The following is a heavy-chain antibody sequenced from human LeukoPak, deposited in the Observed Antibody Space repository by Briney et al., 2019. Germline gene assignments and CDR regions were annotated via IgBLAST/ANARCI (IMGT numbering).Heavy chain of an antibody. CDR2: IYYSGST. CDR1: GGSISNYY. V-gene: IGHV4-59*01. J-gene: IGHJ2*01. D-gene: IGHD6-13*01. CDR3: ARVRSSSSLSPWYFDL. Sequence: SETLSLACTVSGGSISNYYWSWIRQPPGKAPEWIGFIYYSGSTNYNPSLKSRVTISVDTSKNQFSLKLTSVTAADTAVYYCARVRSSSSLSPWYFDLWGRGTLVTVSS.